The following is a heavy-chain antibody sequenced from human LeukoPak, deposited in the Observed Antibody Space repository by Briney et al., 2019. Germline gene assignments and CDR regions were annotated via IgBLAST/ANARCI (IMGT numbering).Heavy chain of an antibody. Sequence: GSLRLSCAASRFTFSSYAMHWVRQAPGKGLEWVAIISYDGSDKYYADSVKGRFTMSRDNSKNTLYLQMNSLRAEDTAVYYCARDQGFDYWGQGTLVTVSS. V-gene: IGHV3-30-3*01. CDR2: ISYDGSDK. CDR3: ARDQGFDY. J-gene: IGHJ4*02. CDR1: RFTFSSYA.